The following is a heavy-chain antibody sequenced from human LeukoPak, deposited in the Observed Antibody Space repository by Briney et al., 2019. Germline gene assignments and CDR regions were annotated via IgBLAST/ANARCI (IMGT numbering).Heavy chain of an antibody. CDR1: GYTFAEYW. CDR2: IYPGDSDT. V-gene: IGHV5-51*01. D-gene: IGHD3-10*01. Sequence: GESLKISCEGSGYTFAEYWVGWVRHVPGKGLEYMGIIYPGDSDTRYSPSFQGQVTISADKSISTAYLQWSSLKASDTAMYYCATLVGYGSFFDYWGQGTLVTVSS. CDR3: ATLVGYGSFFDY. J-gene: IGHJ4*02.